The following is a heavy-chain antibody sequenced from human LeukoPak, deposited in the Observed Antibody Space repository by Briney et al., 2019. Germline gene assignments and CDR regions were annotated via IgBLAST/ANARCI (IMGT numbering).Heavy chain of an antibody. J-gene: IGHJ4*02. V-gene: IGHV3-33*06. D-gene: IGHD6-6*01. Sequence: GGSLRLSCTASGFTFSHSGMHWVRQAPGKGLEWVAVIWYDGSSKYYIDSVKGRFTISRDNSKNTVYLQMNSLRAEDTAVYYCAKDRQIAARSAFDYWGQGTVVTVSS. CDR3: AKDRQIAARSAFDY. CDR2: IWYDGSSK. CDR1: GFTFSHSG.